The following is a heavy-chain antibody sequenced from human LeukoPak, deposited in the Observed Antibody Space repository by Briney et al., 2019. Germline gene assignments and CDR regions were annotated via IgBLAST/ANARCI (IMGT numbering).Heavy chain of an antibody. D-gene: IGHD2-15*01. CDR3: GSCSGGSCYSGYYFDY. V-gene: IGHV4-38-2*02. CDR2: IYHTGST. J-gene: IGHJ4*02. Sequence: SETLSLTCTVSGVSISSYYWGWIRQPPGKGLEWIGRIYHTGSTYYNPSLESRVTISVDTSKNQFSLKLSSVTAADTAVYYCGSCSGGSCYSGYYFDYWGQGTLVTVSS. CDR1: GVSISSYY.